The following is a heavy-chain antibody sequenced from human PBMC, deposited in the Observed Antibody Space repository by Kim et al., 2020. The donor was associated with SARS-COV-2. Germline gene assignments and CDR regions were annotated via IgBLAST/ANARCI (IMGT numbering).Heavy chain of an antibody. J-gene: IGHJ4*02. Sequence: NYNPSLKGRLIISVDTSKNQFSLRLSSLTAADTAVYYCARATTYYYFDYWGQGSLVTVSS. CDR3: ARATTYYYFDY. V-gene: IGHV4-34*09. D-gene: IGHD3-10*01.